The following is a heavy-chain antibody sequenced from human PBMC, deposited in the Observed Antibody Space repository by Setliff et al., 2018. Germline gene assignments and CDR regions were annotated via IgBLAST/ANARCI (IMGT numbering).Heavy chain of an antibody. D-gene: IGHD6-19*01. CDR2: IYIRGGT. CDR1: GGSITDENSW. J-gene: IGHJ5*02. CDR3: AVDHVTNIAESGYGYTRIDP. Sequence: SETLSLTCTVSGGSITDENSWWAWIRQPAGKRPEWLGLIYIRGGTDYNPSLKSRVTISLDTSRNQFSLNLTSVTAADTAVYYCAVDHVTNIAESGYGYTRIDPWGQGILVT. V-gene: IGHV4-61*02.